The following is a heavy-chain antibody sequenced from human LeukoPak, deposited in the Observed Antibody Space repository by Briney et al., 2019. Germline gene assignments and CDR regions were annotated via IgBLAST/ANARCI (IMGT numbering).Heavy chain of an antibody. Sequence: PGGSLRLSCAASGFTFDDYAMHWVRQAPGKGLEWVSLISGDGGSTYYADSVKGRFTISRDNSKNSLYLQMNSLRTEDTALYYCAKDIPGRRYSSGREKDYWGQGTLVTVSS. D-gene: IGHD6-19*01. J-gene: IGHJ4*02. V-gene: IGHV3-43*02. CDR1: GFTFDDYA. CDR3: AKDIPGRRYSSGREKDY. CDR2: ISGDGGST.